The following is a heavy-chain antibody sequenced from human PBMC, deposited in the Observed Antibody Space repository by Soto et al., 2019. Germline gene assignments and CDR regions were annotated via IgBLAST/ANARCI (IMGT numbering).Heavy chain of an antibody. D-gene: IGHD1-26*01. CDR3: AKDMASGSYPNWFDP. CDR2: ISYDGSNK. CDR1: GFTFSSYG. V-gene: IGHV3-30*18. Sequence: QVQLVESGGGVVQPGRSLRLSCAASGFTFSSYGMHWVRQAPGKGLEWVAVISYDGSNKYYADSVKSRITIYRDNSKTPLYQQMNSLRAEDTAVYYCAKDMASGSYPNWFDPWSQETLVTVSS. J-gene: IGHJ5*02.